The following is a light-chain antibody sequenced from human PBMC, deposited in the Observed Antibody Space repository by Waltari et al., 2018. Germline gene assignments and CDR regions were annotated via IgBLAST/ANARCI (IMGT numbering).Light chain of an antibody. CDR3: SSYTKKRSVI. Sequence: QSALTQPASVSGSPGQSITISCTGTSTDIGSYNYFSWYQQHPGKAPTLLTFDVFERPSGVSNRFSGSKSGNTASLTISGLQAEDEADYFCSSYTKKRSVIFGGGTKVTVL. CDR1: STDIGSYNY. V-gene: IGLV2-14*03. CDR2: DVF. J-gene: IGLJ2*01.